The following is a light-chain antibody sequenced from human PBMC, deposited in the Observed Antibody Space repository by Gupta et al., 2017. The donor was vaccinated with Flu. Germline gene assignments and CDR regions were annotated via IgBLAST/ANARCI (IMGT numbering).Light chain of an antibody. Sequence: DIVMTQSPATLSVSPGERATLSCRASQSVSSNLAWYQQKPGQAPRLLIYGASTRATGIPARFSGSGSGTEFTLTISSLQSEDFAVYYCQQYNNRPLTFGGGTKVEIK. CDR1: QSVSSN. J-gene: IGKJ4*01. V-gene: IGKV3-15*01. CDR3: QQYNNRPLT. CDR2: GAS.